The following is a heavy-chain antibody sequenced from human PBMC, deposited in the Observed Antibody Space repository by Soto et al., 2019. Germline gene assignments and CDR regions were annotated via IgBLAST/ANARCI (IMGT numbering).Heavy chain of an antibody. CDR3: ARDPAP. V-gene: IGHV4-31*03. CDR1: GGSITRGGYY. Sequence: SETLSLTCTVSGGSITRGGYYWTWIRQHPGKGLEWIGYIYNSGTTYYNPSLKSRVTISVDTSKNQFSLKLTSVTAADTAVYYCARDPAPWGQGTLVTVSS. J-gene: IGHJ5*02. CDR2: IYNSGTT.